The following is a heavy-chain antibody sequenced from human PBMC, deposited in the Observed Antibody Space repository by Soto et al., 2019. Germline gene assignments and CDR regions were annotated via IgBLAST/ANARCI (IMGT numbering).Heavy chain of an antibody. Sequence: SETLSLTCTVSGGSISSSSYYWGWIRQPPWKGLEWIGNIYYSGSTYYNPSLKSRVTISVDTSKNQFSLRLTSVTAADTAVYYCARLGPPVVIVISGFDPWGQGTLVTVSS. J-gene: IGHJ5*02. V-gene: IGHV4-39*01. CDR2: IYYSGST. CDR1: GGSISSSSYY. D-gene: IGHD2-21*01. CDR3: ARLGPPVVIVISGFDP.